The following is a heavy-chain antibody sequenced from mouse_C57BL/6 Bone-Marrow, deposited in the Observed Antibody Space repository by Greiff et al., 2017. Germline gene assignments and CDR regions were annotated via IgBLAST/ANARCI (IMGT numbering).Heavy chain of an antibody. CDR1: GIDFSRYW. D-gene: IGHD1-1*02. CDR3: ARPVAGAMDY. Sequence: EVKLMEPGGGLVQPGGSLKLSCAASGIDFSRYWMSWVRRAPGKGLEWIGEINPDSSTINYAPSLKDKFIISIDKAKNTLYLQMSKVRSEDTALYYCARPVAGAMDYWGQGTSVTVSS. V-gene: IGHV4-1*01. CDR2: INPDSSTI. J-gene: IGHJ4*01.